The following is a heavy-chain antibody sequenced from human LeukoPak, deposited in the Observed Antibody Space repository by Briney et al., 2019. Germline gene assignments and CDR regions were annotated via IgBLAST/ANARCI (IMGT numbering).Heavy chain of an antibody. CDR2: ISYDGSNK. V-gene: IGHV3-30-3*01. D-gene: IGHD6-6*01. CDR3: ATTPTPIYSSSPYFDY. Sequence: PGASLRLSCAASGFTFSGYTMSWVRQAPEKGLEWVAVISYDGSNKYYADSVKGRFTISRDNSKNTLYLQMNSLRAEDTAVYYCATTPTPIYSSSPYFDYWGQGTLVTVSS. J-gene: IGHJ4*02. CDR1: GFTFSGYT.